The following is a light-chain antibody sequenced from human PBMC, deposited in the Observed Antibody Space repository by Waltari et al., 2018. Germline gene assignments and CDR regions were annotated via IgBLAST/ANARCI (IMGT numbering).Light chain of an antibody. CDR2: STN. Sequence: QTVVTQEPSFSVSPGGTVTLTCALSSGSVSTDYYPSWYQQTPGQPPRTLIYSTNTRSSGVPDRFSGSILGNKAALTITGAQAEDESDYYCVLFMGSGIWAFGGGTKLTVL. CDR3: VLFMGSGIWA. CDR1: SGSVSTDYY. V-gene: IGLV8-61*01. J-gene: IGLJ3*02.